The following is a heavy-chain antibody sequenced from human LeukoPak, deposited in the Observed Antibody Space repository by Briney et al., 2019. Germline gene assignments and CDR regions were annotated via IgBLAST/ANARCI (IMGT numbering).Heavy chain of an antibody. J-gene: IGHJ3*02. V-gene: IGHV3-48*02. CDR2: ISSSDTI. CDR3: ARDNIWAFDI. D-gene: IGHD2/OR15-2a*01. CDR1: GFTFSSYS. Sequence: PGGSLRLSCAASGFTFSSYSMNWVRQAPGKGLEWVSYISSSDTIYYADSVKGRFTISRDNAKNSLYPQMNSLTDEDTALYYCARDNIWAFDIWGQGTMVAVSS.